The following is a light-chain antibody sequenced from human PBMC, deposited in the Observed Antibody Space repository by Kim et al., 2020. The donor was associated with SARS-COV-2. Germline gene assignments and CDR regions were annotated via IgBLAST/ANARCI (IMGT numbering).Light chain of an antibody. J-gene: IGKJ2*01. CDR3: QQYGSSPYT. Sequence: LSAGERATVSCRASQSVSSSYLACYQQKPGQAPRILMYGASSRATGIPDRCSGSGSGTEFTITISRLEPEDFVVYYCQQYGSSPYTFGQGTKLEI. V-gene: IGKV3-20*01. CDR2: GAS. CDR1: QSVSSSY.